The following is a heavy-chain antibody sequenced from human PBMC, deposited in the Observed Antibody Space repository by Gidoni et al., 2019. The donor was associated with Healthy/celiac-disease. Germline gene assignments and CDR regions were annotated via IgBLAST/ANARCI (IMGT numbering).Heavy chain of an antibody. CDR3: ARVTEGREVDAFDI. CDR1: GGSISSYY. J-gene: IGHJ3*02. Sequence: QVQLQESGPGLVKPSETLSLTCTVSGGSISSYYWSWIRQPPGKGLEWIGYIYYSGSTNYNPSLKSRVTISVDTSKNQFSLKLSSVTAADTAVYYCARVTEGREVDAFDIWGQGTMVTVSS. CDR2: IYYSGST. D-gene: IGHD4-4*01. V-gene: IGHV4-59*08.